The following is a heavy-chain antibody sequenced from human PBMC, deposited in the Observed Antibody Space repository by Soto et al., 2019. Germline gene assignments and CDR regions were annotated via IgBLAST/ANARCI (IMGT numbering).Heavy chain of an antibody. D-gene: IGHD3-10*01. CDR1: GLTSSSFV. Sequence: QVKLVESGGGVVQPGTSLRLSCAASGLTSSSFVIHWVRQAPGKGLEWLAVISSDGNNQYYADSVKGRFTISRDNSKRTLYLQVNSLRAEDTAVYFCAKERGVLDAFDMWGQGTLVTVS. CDR3: AKERGVLDAFDM. CDR2: ISSDGNNQ. V-gene: IGHV3-30*18. J-gene: IGHJ3*02.